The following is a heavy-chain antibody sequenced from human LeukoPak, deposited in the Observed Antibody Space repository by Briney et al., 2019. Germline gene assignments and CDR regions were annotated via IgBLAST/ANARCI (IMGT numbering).Heavy chain of an antibody. CDR1: GFSFNESY. V-gene: IGHV3-11*01. J-gene: IGHJ4*02. CDR3: VRGKRRFDY. CDR2: ISGGGNSM. Sequence: GGSLRLSCAASGFSFNESYMSWIRQAPGKGLEWVAYISGGGNSMYYTDSVRGRFTISRDNARNSLFLHMSSLRADDTAVFYCVRGKRRFDYWGRGTLVSVSS.